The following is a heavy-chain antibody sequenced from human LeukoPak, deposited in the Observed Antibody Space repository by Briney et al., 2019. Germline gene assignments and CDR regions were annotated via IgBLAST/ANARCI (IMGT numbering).Heavy chain of an antibody. J-gene: IGHJ4*02. D-gene: IGHD3-10*01. CDR3: ARDQAYSYGSGVIDY. CDR1: GGTFSSYA. Sequence: SVKVSCKASGGTFSSYAISWVRQAPGQGLEWMGGIIPIFGTANYAQKFQGRVTITADKSASTAYMELSSLRSEDTAVYCCARDQAYSYGSGVIDYWGQGTLVTVSS. V-gene: IGHV1-69*06. CDR2: IIPIFGTA.